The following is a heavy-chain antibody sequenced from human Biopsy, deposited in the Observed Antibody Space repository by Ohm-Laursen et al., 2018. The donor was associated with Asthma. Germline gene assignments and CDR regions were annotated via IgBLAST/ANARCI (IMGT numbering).Heavy chain of an antibody. D-gene: IGHD2-2*01. CDR2: INSVFGNA. CDR1: GGTFKTYV. CDR3: ARKAGSCISRTCYSLDF. V-gene: IGHV1-69*13. Sequence: SVKVSCKSLGGTFKTYVIGWVRQAPGQGLEWMGGINSVFGNATYSQKFQDRVTITADDSTSTVYMELSSLRSEDTAVYYCARKAGSCISRTCYSLDFWGQGTLVTVSS. J-gene: IGHJ4*02.